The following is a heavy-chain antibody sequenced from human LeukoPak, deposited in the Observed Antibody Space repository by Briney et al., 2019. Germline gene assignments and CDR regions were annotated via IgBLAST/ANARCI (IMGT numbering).Heavy chain of an antibody. Sequence: PGGSLRLSCAASGFTFSSYAMSWVRQAPGKGLEWVTAISGSGGNTYYADSVKGRFTISRDNPKNSLYLQTHSLRGEDTSVYYCAKFPTVYLRAPKHWGQGTLVTVSS. CDR2: ISGSGGNT. J-gene: IGHJ1*01. CDR3: AKFPTVYLRAPKH. V-gene: IGHV3-23*01. D-gene: IGHD2-2*01. CDR1: GFTFSSYA.